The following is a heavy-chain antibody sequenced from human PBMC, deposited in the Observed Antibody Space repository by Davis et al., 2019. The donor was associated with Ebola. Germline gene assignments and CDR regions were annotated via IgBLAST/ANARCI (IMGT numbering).Heavy chain of an antibody. CDR3: ARVEKHNGDPGY. J-gene: IGHJ4*02. CDR2: IWYDGSNK. Sequence: GESLKISCAASGFTFSSYGMHWVRQAPGKGLEWVAVIWYDGSNKYYADSVKGRFTISRDNSKNTLYLQMNSLRAEDTAVYYCARVEKHNGDPGYWGQGTLVTVSS. V-gene: IGHV3-33*01. D-gene: IGHD4-17*01. CDR1: GFTFSSYG.